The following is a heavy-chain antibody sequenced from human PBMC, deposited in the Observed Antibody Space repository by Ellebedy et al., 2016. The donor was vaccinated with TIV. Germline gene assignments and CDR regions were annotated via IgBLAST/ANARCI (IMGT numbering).Heavy chain of an antibody. Sequence: GGSLRLSCAASGFTFSSYSMNWVRQAPGKGLEWVSYISSSSSTIYYADSVKGRFTISRDNAKNSLYLQMNSLRAEDTAVYYCARAQAAYYDFWSGYNGMDVWGQGTTVTVSS. J-gene: IGHJ6*02. CDR3: ARAQAAYYDFWSGYNGMDV. CDR2: ISSSSSTI. V-gene: IGHV3-48*01. D-gene: IGHD3-3*01. CDR1: GFTFSSYS.